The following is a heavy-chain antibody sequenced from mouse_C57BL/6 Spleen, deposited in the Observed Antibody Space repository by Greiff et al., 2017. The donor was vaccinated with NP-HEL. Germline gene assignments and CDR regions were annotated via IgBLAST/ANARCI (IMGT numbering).Heavy chain of an antibody. CDR2: INYDGSST. CDR3: ARDDTTVVAHWYFDV. J-gene: IGHJ1*03. Sequence: EVMLVESEGGLVQPGSSMKLSCTASGFTFSDYYMAWVRQVPEKGLEWVANINYDGSSTYYLDSLKSRFISSRDNAKNILYLQMSSLKSEDTATYYCARDDTTVVAHWYFDVWGTGITVTVSS. CDR1: GFTFSDYY. V-gene: IGHV5-16*01. D-gene: IGHD1-1*01.